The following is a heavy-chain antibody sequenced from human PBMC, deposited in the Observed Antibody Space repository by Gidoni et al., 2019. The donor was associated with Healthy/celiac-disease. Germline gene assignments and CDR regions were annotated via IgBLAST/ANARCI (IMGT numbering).Heavy chain of an antibody. D-gene: IGHD1-26*01. CDR2: IRSKANSYAT. CDR1: GFTFSGSA. V-gene: IGHV3-73*02. Sequence: EVQLVESGGGLVQPGGSLKLSCAASGFTFSGSAMHWVRQASGKGLEWVGRIRSKANSYATAYAASVKGRFTISRDDSKNTEYLQMNSLKTEDTAVYYCTTIEYIVGATMGGYWGQGTLVTVSS. CDR3: TTIEYIVGATMGGY. J-gene: IGHJ4*02.